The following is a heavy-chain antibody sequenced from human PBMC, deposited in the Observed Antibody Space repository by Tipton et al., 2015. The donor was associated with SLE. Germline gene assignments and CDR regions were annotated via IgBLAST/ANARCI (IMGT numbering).Heavy chain of an antibody. J-gene: IGHJ4*01. CDR3: ARAVAGNSEYFDY. V-gene: IGHV4-31*03. Sequence: TLSLTCIVSVGSISRGTYYWSWIRQHPGKGPEWIGYIYNSGGTYYNPSLKSRVTISIDTSKNQFSLKVNSVTAADTALYYCARAVAGNSEYFDYWGHGTLVTVSS. D-gene: IGHD6-19*01. CDR1: VGSISRGTYY. CDR2: IYNSGGT.